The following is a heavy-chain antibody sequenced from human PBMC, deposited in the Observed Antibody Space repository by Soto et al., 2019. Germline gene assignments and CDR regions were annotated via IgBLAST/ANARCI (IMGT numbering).Heavy chain of an antibody. V-gene: IGHV3-33*01. CDR2: IWHDGGKK. CDR3: ARDLGQGNGPFDY. CDR1: GFTFNTYG. J-gene: IGHJ4*02. Sequence: QVQLVESGGGVVQPGRSLRLSCAASGFTFNTYGMHWVRQAPGKGLEWVAVIWHDGGKKYYADSAKGRFTISRDNSKNPLFLQMSSLRAEDTAVYYCARDLGQGNGPFDYWGQGTLVTVSS. D-gene: IGHD1-26*01.